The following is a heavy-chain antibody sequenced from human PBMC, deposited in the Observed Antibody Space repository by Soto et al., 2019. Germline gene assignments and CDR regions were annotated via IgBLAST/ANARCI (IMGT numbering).Heavy chain of an antibody. CDR1: GGSFSGYY. CDR2: INHSGST. D-gene: IGHD6-19*01. V-gene: IGHV4-34*01. CDR3: ARQLSYSSGWYRWFDP. Sequence: PSETLSLTCAVYGGSFSGYYWSWIRQPPGKGLEWIGEINHSGSTNYNPSLKSRVTISVDTSKNQFSLKLSSVTAADTAVYYCARQLSYSSGWYRWFDPWGQGTLVTVSS. J-gene: IGHJ5*02.